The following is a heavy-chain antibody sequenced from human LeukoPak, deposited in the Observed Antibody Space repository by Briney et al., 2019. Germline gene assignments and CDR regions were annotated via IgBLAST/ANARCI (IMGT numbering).Heavy chain of an antibody. Sequence: GGSLRLSCAASGFTFSSYGMHWVRQAPGKGLEWVAVISYDGSNKYYADSVKGRFTISRDNSKNTLYLQMNSLRAEDTAVYYCAKDPTVTARYYYYYYYMDVWGKGTTVTVSS. CDR3: AKDPTVTARYYYYYYYMDV. V-gene: IGHV3-30*18. CDR1: GFTFSSYG. D-gene: IGHD4-17*01. J-gene: IGHJ6*03. CDR2: ISYDGSNK.